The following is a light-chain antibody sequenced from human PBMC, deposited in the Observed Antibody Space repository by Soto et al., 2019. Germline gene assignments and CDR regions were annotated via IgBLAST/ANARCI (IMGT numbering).Light chain of an antibody. V-gene: IGKV3-15*01. J-gene: IGKJ1*01. CDR1: QSVSSN. CDR3: QQYGTWWT. Sequence: EIVMTQSPATLSVSPGERATLSCRASQSVSSNLAWYQQKPGQAPRLLIYGASTRATGIPARFSGSGSGTGFPPHLSSLQAERFAGYYCQQYGTWWTFGQGTKVEIK. CDR2: GAS.